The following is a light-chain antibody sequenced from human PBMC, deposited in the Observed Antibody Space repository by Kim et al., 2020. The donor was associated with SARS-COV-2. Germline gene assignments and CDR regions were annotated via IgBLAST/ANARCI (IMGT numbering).Light chain of an antibody. CDR2: EDN. V-gene: IGLV6-57*02. CDR1: SCAIANNY. CDR3: QSYDSSNWV. J-gene: IGLJ3*02. Sequence: GKTVTIPATGSSCAIANNYVQWYQQRPSSAPTPVIYEDNQSPSGVPDRFSGSIYSSSNSASLTISGLKTEDEADYYCQSYDSSNWVFGGGTQLTVL.